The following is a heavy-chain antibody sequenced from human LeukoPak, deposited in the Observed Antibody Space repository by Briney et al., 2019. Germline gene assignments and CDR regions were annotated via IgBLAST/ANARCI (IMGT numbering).Heavy chain of an antibody. CDR2: INHSGST. CDR1: GFTFSNYW. CDR3: ARGEVNSNYFDS. V-gene: IGHV4-34*01. Sequence: GSLRLSCAASGFTFSNYWMHWVRQAPGKGLEWIGEINHSGSTNYNPPLKSRVTISVDTSKNQFSLKLTSVTAADTAVYYCARGEVNSNYFDSWGQGTLVTVSS. D-gene: IGHD2/OR15-2a*01. J-gene: IGHJ4*02.